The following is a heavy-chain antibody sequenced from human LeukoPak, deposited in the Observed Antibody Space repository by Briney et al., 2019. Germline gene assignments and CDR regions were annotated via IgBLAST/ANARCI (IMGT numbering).Heavy chain of an antibody. J-gene: IGHJ3*02. CDR2: IYTSGST. Sequence: SETLSLTCTVSGGSISSYYWSWIRQPAGKGLEWIGRIYTSGSTNYNPSLKSRVTISVDTSKNQFSLKLSSVTAADTAVYYCARALAARKTRPRDDAFDIWGQGTMVIVSS. CDR3: ARALAARKTRPRDDAFDI. D-gene: IGHD6-6*01. CDR1: GGSISSYY. V-gene: IGHV4-4*07.